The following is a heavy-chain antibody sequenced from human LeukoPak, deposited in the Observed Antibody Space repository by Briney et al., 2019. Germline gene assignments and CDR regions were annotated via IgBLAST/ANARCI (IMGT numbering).Heavy chain of an antibody. V-gene: IGHV4-34*01. D-gene: IGHD5-12*01. J-gene: IGHJ5*02. CDR1: GGSFSGYY. CDR2: INHSGST. Sequence: SETLSLTCAVYGGSFSGYYWSWIRQPPGKGLEWIGEINHSGSTNYNPSLKSRVAISVDTSKNQFSLKLSSVTAADTAVYYCAEGPGYSGQSGRPWGQGTLVTVSS. CDR3: AEGPGYSGQSGRP.